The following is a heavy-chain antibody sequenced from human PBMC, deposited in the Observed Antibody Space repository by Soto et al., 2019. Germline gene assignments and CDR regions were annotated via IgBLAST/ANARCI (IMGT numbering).Heavy chain of an antibody. J-gene: IGHJ1*01. CDR1: GFTFSSYA. D-gene: IGHD3-16*02. CDR3: AKGITYYDYIWGSYRYISVPTEYFQH. V-gene: IGHV3-23*01. CDR2: ISGSGGST. Sequence: EVQLLESGGGLVQPGGSLRLSCAASGFTFSSYAMSWVRQAPGKGLEWVSAISGSGGSTYYADSVKGRFTISRDNSKNTLYLQMNSLRAEDTAVYYCAKGITYYDYIWGSYRYISVPTEYFQHWGQDTLVTVSS.